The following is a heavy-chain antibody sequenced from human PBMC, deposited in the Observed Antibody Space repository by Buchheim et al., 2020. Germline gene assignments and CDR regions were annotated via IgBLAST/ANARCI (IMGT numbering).Heavy chain of an antibody. CDR2: IWYDGNHE. J-gene: IGHJ3*01. Sequence: QVQLVESGGGVVQPGRSLRLSCAASGFTFSSSAMHWVRQAPGKGLEWVAFIWYDGNHEYYGDSVKGRFIISRENSKNTVYLQMNSLRAEDAAVYYCARDPPGSGFAFHTWGQGT. CDR1: GFTFSSSA. D-gene: IGHD2-15*01. CDR3: ARDPPGSGFAFHT. V-gene: IGHV3-33*01.